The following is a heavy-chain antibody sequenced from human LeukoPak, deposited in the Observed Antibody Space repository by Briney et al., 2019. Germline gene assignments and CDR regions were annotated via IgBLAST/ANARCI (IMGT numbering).Heavy chain of an antibody. CDR3: ARGVRLAHVDH. V-gene: IGHV3-74*01. Sequence: PGGSLRLSCAASGFTFSSYWMHWVRQAPGKGLVWVSRINSDGSSTSYADSVKGRFTISRDNAKNTLYLQMNSLRAEDTAVYYCARGVRLAHVDHWGQGTLVTVSS. CDR1: GFTFSSYW. D-gene: IGHD3-10*01. J-gene: IGHJ4*02. CDR2: INSDGSST.